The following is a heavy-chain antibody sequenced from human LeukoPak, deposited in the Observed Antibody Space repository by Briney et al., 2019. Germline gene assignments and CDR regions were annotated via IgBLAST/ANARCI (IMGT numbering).Heavy chain of an antibody. CDR1: GKTLSDLS. V-gene: IGHV1-24*01. CDR2: SDPEDGER. J-gene: IGHJ4*02. CDR3: ATDNFEF. Sequence: ASVKVSCKVSGKTLSDLSIHWLRQPPGKGLEWLGGSDPEDGERIYAQMFQGRVTMTEDTSIDTAYMELSSLRSEDTAMYYCATDNFEFWGQGTQVTVSS.